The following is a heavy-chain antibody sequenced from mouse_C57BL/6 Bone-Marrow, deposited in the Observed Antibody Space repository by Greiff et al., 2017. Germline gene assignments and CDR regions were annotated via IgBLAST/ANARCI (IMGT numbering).Heavy chain of an antibody. Sequence: VKVVESGPGLVQPSQSLSITCTVSGFSFTSYGVHWVRQSPGKGLEWLGVIWSGGSTDYNAAFISRLSTCKDKTKSQVFFKMNSLQADDTAIYYCARNGGYYGSSYPYYAMDYWGQGTSVTVSS. CDR1: GFSFTSYG. CDR2: IWSGGST. D-gene: IGHD1-1*01. CDR3: ARNGGYYGSSYPYYAMDY. J-gene: IGHJ4*01. V-gene: IGHV2-2*01.